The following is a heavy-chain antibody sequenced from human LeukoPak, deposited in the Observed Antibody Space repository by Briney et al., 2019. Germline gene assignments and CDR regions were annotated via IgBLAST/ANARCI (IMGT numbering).Heavy chain of an antibody. Sequence: KPSETLSLTCAVYGGSFSGYYWSWIRQPPGKGLEWIGEINHSGSTNYNPSLKSRVTILVDTSKNQFSLKLSSATAADTAVYYCARGLYGMDVWGQGTTVTVSS. CDR1: GGSFSGYY. J-gene: IGHJ6*02. V-gene: IGHV4-34*01. CDR2: INHSGST. CDR3: ARGLYGMDV.